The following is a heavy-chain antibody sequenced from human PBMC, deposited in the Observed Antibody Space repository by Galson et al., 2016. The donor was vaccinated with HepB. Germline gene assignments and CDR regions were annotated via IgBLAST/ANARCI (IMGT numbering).Heavy chain of an antibody. CDR2: IIPGFGRT. Sequence: SVKVSCKASAATFSTHAITWVRQAPGQGLEWMGVIIPGFGRTNYAQKFQGRLTMTADESTTTVFMELSRLGPDDTAVFYCARGGNLFDSWGQGTLVTVSS. CDR1: AATFSTHA. D-gene: IGHD4-23*01. J-gene: IGHJ4*02. CDR3: ARGGNLFDS. V-gene: IGHV1-69*13.